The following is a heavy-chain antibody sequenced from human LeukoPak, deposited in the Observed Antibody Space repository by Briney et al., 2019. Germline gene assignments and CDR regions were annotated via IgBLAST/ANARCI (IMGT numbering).Heavy chain of an antibody. CDR1: GFTFSSYW. V-gene: IGHV3-7*01. J-gene: IGHJ4*02. D-gene: IGHD3-3*01. Sequence: GGSLRLSCAASGFTFSSYWMSWVRQAPGKGLEWVANIKQDGSEKYYVDSVKGRFTISRDNAKNSLYLQMNSLRAEDTAVYYCAREVARRYESHPSDYWGQGTLVTVSS. CDR3: AREVARRYESHPSDY. CDR2: IKQDGSEK.